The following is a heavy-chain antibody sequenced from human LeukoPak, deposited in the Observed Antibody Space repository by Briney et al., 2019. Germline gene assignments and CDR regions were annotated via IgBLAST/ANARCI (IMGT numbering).Heavy chain of an antibody. Sequence: GGSLRLSCAASGFTFSSYWMSWVRQAPGKGLEWVAVISYDGSNKYYADSVKGRFTISRDNSKNTLYLQMNSLRAEDTAVYYCARGRYCGGDCYSYYFDYWGQGTLVTVSS. CDR3: ARGRYCGGDCYSYYFDY. CDR1: GFTFSSYW. V-gene: IGHV3-30*03. D-gene: IGHD2-21*02. J-gene: IGHJ4*02. CDR2: ISYDGSNK.